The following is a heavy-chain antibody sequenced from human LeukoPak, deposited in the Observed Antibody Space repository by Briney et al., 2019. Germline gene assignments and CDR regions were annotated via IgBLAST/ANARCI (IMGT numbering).Heavy chain of an antibody. CDR1: GFTFSSYA. CDR2: INSDGTTT. Sequence: GGSLRLSCAASGFTFSSYAMHWVRQGPGKGLVWVSRINSDGTTTNYADSVKGRFTISRDNAKNTLYLQMNSLRAEDTAVYYCASDRVTTEYWGQGTLVTVSS. CDR3: ASDRVTTEY. D-gene: IGHD4-17*01. V-gene: IGHV3-74*01. J-gene: IGHJ4*02.